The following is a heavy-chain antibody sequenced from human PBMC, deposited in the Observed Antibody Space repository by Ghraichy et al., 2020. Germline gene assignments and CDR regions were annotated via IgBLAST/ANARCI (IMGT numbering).Heavy chain of an antibody. J-gene: IGHJ4*02. Sequence: GGSLRLSCAASGFTFSTYDMTWVRQASGKGLEWVSVINNSGNERYYADSVKGRFTVSRDNSNNTLFLQMSSLRADDTAVYYCAKGGWADFWGQGTLVTVSS. V-gene: IGHV3-23*01. CDR1: GFTFSTYD. CDR3: AKGGWADF. CDR2: INNSGNER. D-gene: IGHD6-19*01.